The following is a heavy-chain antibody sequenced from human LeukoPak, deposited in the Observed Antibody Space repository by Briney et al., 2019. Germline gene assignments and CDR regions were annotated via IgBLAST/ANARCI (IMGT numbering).Heavy chain of an antibody. CDR2: ISYDGSNK. CDR1: GFTFSDYY. Sequence: GGSLRLSCAASGFTFSDYYMSWIRQAPGKGLEWVAVISYDGSNKYCADSVKGRFTISRDNSKNTLYLQMNSLRAEDTAVYYCAKGLYSGYDFKAFDIWGQGTMVTVSS. V-gene: IGHV3-30*18. J-gene: IGHJ3*02. D-gene: IGHD5-12*01. CDR3: AKGLYSGYDFKAFDI.